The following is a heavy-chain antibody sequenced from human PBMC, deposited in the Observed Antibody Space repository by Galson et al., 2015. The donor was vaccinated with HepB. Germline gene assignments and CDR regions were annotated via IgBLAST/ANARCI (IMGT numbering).Heavy chain of an antibody. Sequence: ETLSLTCAVYGGSFSGYYWSWIRQPPGKGLEWIGEINHSGSTNYNPSLKSRVTISVDTSKNQFSLKLSSVTAADTAVYYCARVSRPDRRQYYYGSGSYHRSRANYFDYWGQGTLVTVSS. CDR1: GGSFSGYY. CDR2: INHSGST. J-gene: IGHJ4*02. D-gene: IGHD3-10*01. CDR3: ARVSRPDRRQYYYGSGSYHRSRANYFDY. V-gene: IGHV4-34*01.